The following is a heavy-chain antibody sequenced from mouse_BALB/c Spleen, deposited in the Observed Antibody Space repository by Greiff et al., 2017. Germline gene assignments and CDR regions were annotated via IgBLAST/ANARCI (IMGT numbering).Heavy chain of an antibody. V-gene: IGHV5-9*03. D-gene: IGHD1-1*01. CDR3: ARRDYGSSFFAY. CDR1: GFTFSSYT. J-gene: IGHJ3*01. CDR2: ISSGGGNT. Sequence: EVKLVESGGGLVKPGGSLKLSCAASGFTFSSYTMSWVRQTPEKRLEWVATISSGGGNTYYPDSVKGRFTISRDNAKNNLYLQMSSLRSEDTALYYCARRDYGSSFFAYWGQGTLVTVSA.